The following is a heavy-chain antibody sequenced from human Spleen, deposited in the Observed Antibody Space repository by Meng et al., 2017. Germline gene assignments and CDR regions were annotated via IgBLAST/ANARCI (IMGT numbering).Heavy chain of an antibody. D-gene: IGHD4-11*01. J-gene: IGHJ4*02. Sequence: QGRLQQWGGGLLKPSETLSLTCGVYGGSFSGYYWSWIRQPPGKGLEWIGEINHSGSTNYNPSLESRATISVDTSQNNLSLKLSSVTAADSAVYYCARGPTTMAHDFDYWGQGTLVTVSS. CDR2: INHSGST. V-gene: IGHV4-34*01. CDR3: ARGPTTMAHDFDY. CDR1: GGSFSGYY.